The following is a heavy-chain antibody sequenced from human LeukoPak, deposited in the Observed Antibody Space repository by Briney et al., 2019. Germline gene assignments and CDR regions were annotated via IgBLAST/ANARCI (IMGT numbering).Heavy chain of an antibody. D-gene: IGHD3-3*01. J-gene: IGHJ4*02. CDR1: GFTFDDYA. V-gene: IGHV3-9*03. Sequence: GGSLRLSCAASGFTFDDYAMHWVRQAPGKGLEWVSGISWNSGSIGYADSVKGRFTISRDNAKNSLYLQMNSLRAEDMALYYCAKGGSFWSGYFDYWGQGTLVTVSS. CDR2: ISWNSGSI. CDR3: AKGGSFWSGYFDY.